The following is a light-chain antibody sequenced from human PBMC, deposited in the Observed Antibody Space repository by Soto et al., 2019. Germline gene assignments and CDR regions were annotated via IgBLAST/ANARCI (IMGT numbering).Light chain of an antibody. J-gene: IGKJ4*01. CDR2: AAS. Sequence: EIVLTQSPGTLSLSPGERATLSCRASQSVNSNYLGWYQKKPAQAPRLLIYAASSRATGVPDRFSGSGSGTDFTLTISRLEPEDFGTYYCLQHNTYPLSFGGGTKVE. CDR1: QSVNSNY. V-gene: IGKV3-20*01. CDR3: LQHNTYPLS.